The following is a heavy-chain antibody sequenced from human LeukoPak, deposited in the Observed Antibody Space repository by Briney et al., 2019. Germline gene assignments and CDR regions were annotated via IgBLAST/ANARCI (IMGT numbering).Heavy chain of an antibody. Sequence: KPSETLSLTCAVSGGSFSGHYWNWIRQPPGKGLEWIGEINHGGSTNYNPSLKSRVTISVDTSKNRFSLKLSSVTAADTAVYYCARVYNWFDPWGQGTLVTVSS. V-gene: IGHV4-34*01. CDR1: GGSFSGHY. J-gene: IGHJ5*02. CDR3: ARVYNWFDP. CDR2: INHGGST. D-gene: IGHD2/OR15-2a*01.